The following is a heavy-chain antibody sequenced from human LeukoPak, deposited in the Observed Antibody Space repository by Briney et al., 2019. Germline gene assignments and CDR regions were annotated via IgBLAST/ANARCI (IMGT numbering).Heavy chain of an antibody. CDR3: ASLTTADAFDI. V-gene: IGHV4-34*12. J-gene: IGHJ3*02. D-gene: IGHD3-22*01. Sequence: SETLSLTCAVYGGSFSGYYWSWIRQPPGKGPQWIGEIIHSGTTNYNPSLKSRVTISVDTSKNQFSLKVSSVTAADTAVYYCASLTTADAFDIWGQGTMVTVSS. CDR2: IIHSGTT. CDR1: GGSFSGYY.